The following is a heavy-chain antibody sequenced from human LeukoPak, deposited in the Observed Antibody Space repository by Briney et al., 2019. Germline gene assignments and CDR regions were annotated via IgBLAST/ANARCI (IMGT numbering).Heavy chain of an antibody. Sequence: ASVKVSCKTSGYSENFYGITWVRQVAGQGLEWMGWISAQHGQTEYAPNSQGRVIMTTDTSTSTAYMELRSLRSDDTAVYYCARDGHRRYYYDSTGRGDAFDIWGQGTMVTVSS. CDR3: ARDGHRRYYYDSTGRGDAFDI. CDR2: ISAQHGQT. V-gene: IGHV1-18*01. CDR1: GYSENFYG. D-gene: IGHD3-22*01. J-gene: IGHJ3*02.